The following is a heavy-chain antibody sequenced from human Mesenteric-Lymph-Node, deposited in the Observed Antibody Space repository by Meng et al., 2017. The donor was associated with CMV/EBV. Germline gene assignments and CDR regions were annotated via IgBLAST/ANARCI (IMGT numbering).Heavy chain of an antibody. D-gene: IGHD4-17*01. CDR2: LSGSGGST. CDR3: AKRPDDGDYYFDY. V-gene: IGHV3-23*01. CDR1: GFTFSSFA. J-gene: IGHJ4*02. Sequence: ASGFTFSSFAMSWVRQAPGKGLEWVSALSGSGGSTYYADSVKGRFTISRDDSKNTLYLQMNSLRAEDTAVYYCAKRPDDGDYYFDYWGQGTLVTVSS.